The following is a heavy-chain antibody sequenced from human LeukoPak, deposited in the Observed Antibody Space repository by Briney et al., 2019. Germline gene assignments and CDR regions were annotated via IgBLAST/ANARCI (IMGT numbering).Heavy chain of an antibody. D-gene: IGHD5-18*01. V-gene: IGHV3-11*04. CDR3: AGGSGYSYGWAFDI. J-gene: IGHJ3*02. Sequence: PGGSLRLSCAASGFTFSNAWMSWVRQAPGKGLEWVSYISSSGSTIYYADSVKGRFTISRDNAKNSLYLQMNSLRAEDTAVYYCAGGSGYSYGWAFDIWGQGTMVTVSS. CDR2: ISSSGSTI. CDR1: GFTFSNAW.